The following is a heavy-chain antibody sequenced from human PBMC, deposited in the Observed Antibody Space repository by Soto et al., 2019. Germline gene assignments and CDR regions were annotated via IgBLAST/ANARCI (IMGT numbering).Heavy chain of an antibody. V-gene: IGHV3-23*01. Sequence: EVQLLESGGGLVQPGGSLRLSCAASGFTFSSYAMSWVRQAPGKGLEWVSAISGSGGRTYYADSVKGRFTVSRDNSKNTLNLKMNSLRAEDTAVYYCANADVSYYGSGSHPSFDYWGQGTLVTVSS. CDR2: ISGSGGRT. J-gene: IGHJ4*02. CDR3: ANADVSYYGSGSHPSFDY. D-gene: IGHD3-10*01. CDR1: GFTFSSYA.